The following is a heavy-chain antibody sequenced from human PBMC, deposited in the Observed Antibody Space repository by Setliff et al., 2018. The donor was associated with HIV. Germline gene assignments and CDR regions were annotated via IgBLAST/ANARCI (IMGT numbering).Heavy chain of an antibody. V-gene: IGHV3-53*01. CDR2: IYSGGST. CDR1: EVIVSNNY. J-gene: IGHJ4*02. Sequence: GESLRLSCAVSEVIVSNNYMSWVRQAPGKGLEWVSVIYSGGSTDHADSVKGRFTISRDNSKNTVYLQMTSLRAEDTAVYYCARSPGMFDYWGQGTPVTVSS. CDR3: ARSPGMFDY. D-gene: IGHD1-1*01.